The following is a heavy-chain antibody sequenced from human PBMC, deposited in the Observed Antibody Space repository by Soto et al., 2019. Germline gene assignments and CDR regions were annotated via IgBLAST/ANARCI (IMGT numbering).Heavy chain of an antibody. Sequence: RASETLSLTCTFSGGSISSYYWSWIRQPPGQGLEWIGYIFYSGITNYNPSLKSRVTISVDTSKNQFSLKLSSVTAADTAVYYCARGGAPYNWFDPWGQGTLVTVSS. CDR1: GGSISSYY. CDR3: ARGGAPYNWFDP. CDR2: IFYSGIT. V-gene: IGHV4-59*01. J-gene: IGHJ5*02. D-gene: IGHD3-16*01.